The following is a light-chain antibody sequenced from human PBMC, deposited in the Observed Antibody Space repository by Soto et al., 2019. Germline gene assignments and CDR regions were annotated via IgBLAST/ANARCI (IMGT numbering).Light chain of an antibody. Sequence: CVLTQPGSVTGSPGQSVTISRTGTSSNVGGYNYVSWYQQHPGKVPKLLIYDVSKRPSGVPDRFSGSKSGNTASLTISGLQAEDEADYYCCSYEGIYTSYVFGTGTKVTVL. CDR2: DVS. CDR1: SSNVGGYNY. J-gene: IGLJ1*01. V-gene: IGLV2-11*01. CDR3: CSYEGIYTSYV.